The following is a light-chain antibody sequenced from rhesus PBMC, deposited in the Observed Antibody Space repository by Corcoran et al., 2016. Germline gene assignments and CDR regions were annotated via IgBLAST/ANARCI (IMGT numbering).Light chain of an antibody. CDR3: QQYSSSPFT. V-gene: IGKV1-22*01. J-gene: IGKJ3*01. CDR2: KAS. CDR1: QSISSW. Sequence: GDTVTITCRASQSISSWLAWYQQKPGKAPKLLIYKASSLDSGVPSRLSGSGSGTDFTLTISSLQSEDFATYYCQQYSSSPFTFGPGTKLDSK.